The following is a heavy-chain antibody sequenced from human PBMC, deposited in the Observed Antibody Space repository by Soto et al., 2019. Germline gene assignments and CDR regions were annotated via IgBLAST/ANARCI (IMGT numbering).Heavy chain of an antibody. J-gene: IGHJ6*02. CDR1: GFTFSSYA. Sequence: QVQLVESGGGVVQPGRSLRLSCAASGFTFSSYAMHWVRQAPGKGLEWVAVISYDGSNKYYADSEKGRFTISRDNSKNTLYLQMNSLRAEDTAVYYCARDRYSGYDVFYYYYGMDVWGQGTTVTVSS. CDR3: ARDRYSGYDVFYYYYGMDV. CDR2: ISYDGSNK. V-gene: IGHV3-30-3*01. D-gene: IGHD5-12*01.